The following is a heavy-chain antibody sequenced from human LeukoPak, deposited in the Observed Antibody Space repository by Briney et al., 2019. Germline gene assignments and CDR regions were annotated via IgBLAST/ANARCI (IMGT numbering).Heavy chain of an antibody. D-gene: IGHD3-10*01. J-gene: IGHJ4*02. V-gene: IGHV3-30*18. CDR3: AKVGYGSGSYNLDY. CDR1: GFTFSSYG. Sequence: PGGSLRLSCAASGFTFSSYGMHWVRQAPGKGLEWVAVISYGGSNKYYADSVKGRFTISRDNSKNTLYLQMNSLRAGDTAVYYCAKVGYGSGSYNLDYWGQGTLVTVSS. CDR2: ISYGGSNK.